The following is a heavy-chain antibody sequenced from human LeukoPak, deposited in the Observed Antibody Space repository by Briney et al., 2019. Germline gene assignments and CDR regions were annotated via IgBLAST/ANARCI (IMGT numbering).Heavy chain of an antibody. V-gene: IGHV4-39*07. CDR3: ARLYSGSYFVAFDI. CDR1: GGSISSSSYY. D-gene: IGHD1-26*01. Sequence: SETLSLTCTVSGGSISSSSYYWGWIRQPPGKGLEWIGNIYYSGSTSYNPSLKSRVTISVDTSKNQFSLKLSSVTAADTAVYYCARLYSGSYFVAFDIWGQGTMVTVSS. J-gene: IGHJ3*02. CDR2: IYYSGST.